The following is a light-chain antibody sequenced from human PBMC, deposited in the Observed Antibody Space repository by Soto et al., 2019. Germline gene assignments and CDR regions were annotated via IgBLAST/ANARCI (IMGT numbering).Light chain of an antibody. CDR1: SSDVGGYNY. CDR2: EVS. CDR3: TSYTSSSTYV. Sequence: QSALTQPASVSRSPGQSITISCTGTSSDVGGYNYVSWYQHHPGKAPKLMIYEVSNRPSGVSIRFSGSKSGNTASLTISGLQAEDEAAYYCTSYTSSSTYVFGTGTKLTVL. J-gene: IGLJ1*01. V-gene: IGLV2-14*01.